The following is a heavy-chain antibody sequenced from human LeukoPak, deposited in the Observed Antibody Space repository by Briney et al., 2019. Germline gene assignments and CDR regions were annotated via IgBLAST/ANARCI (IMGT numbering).Heavy chain of an antibody. Sequence: ASVKVSCKASGGTFSSYAISWVRQAPGQGLEWMGWINPNSGGTNYAQKFQGRVTMARDTSISTAYMELSRLRSDDTAVYYCARVGYYDSSGSPLYWGQGTLVTVSS. CDR3: ARVGYYDSSGSPLY. CDR2: INPNSGGT. D-gene: IGHD3-22*01. V-gene: IGHV1-2*02. CDR1: GGTFSSYA. J-gene: IGHJ4*02.